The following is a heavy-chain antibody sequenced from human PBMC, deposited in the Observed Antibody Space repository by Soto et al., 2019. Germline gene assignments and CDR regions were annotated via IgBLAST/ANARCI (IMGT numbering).Heavy chain of an antibody. CDR2: ISGSGGST. CDR1: GFTFSSYA. CDR3: AKYVPFPIVVVVAATVVDY. D-gene: IGHD2-15*01. Sequence: EVQLLESGGGLVQPGGSLRLSCATSGFTFSSYAMSWVRQAPGKGLEWVSAISGSGGSTYYADSVKGRFTISRDNSKNALYLQMNSLRAEDTAVYYCAKYVPFPIVVVVAATVVDYWGQGTLVTVSS. V-gene: IGHV3-23*01. J-gene: IGHJ4*02.